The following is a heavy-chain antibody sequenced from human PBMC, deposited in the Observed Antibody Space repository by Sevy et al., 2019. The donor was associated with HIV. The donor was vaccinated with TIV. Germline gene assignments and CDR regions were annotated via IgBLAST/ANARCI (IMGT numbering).Heavy chain of an antibody. V-gene: IGHV3-11*06. CDR1: GFTFSDYY. D-gene: IGHD3-9*01. Sequence: GGFLRLSCAASGFTFSDYYMSCIRQAPGKGLEWVSYISSSSSYTNYADSVKGRFTISRDNAKNSLYLQMNSMRAEDTAVYYCASLDYDILTGPSYGMDVWGQGTTVTVS. J-gene: IGHJ6*02. CDR2: ISSSSSYT. CDR3: ASLDYDILTGPSYGMDV.